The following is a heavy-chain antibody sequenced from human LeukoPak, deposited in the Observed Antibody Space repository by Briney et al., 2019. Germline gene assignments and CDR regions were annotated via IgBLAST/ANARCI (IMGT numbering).Heavy chain of an antibody. CDR2: VSGSGDRT. CDR1: AFGFSSYG. J-gene: IGHJ4*02. CDR3: AREDGFLQYSGAAPPLDS. Sequence: PGGSLRLSCATSAFGFSSYGMSWVRQSPGKGLEWVSGVSGSGDRTFYADSVKGRFSISRDNSKNTVSLEMNILRPEDTAVYYCAREDGFLQYSGAAPPLDSWGQGTLVTVSS. D-gene: IGHD3-10*02. V-gene: IGHV3-23*01.